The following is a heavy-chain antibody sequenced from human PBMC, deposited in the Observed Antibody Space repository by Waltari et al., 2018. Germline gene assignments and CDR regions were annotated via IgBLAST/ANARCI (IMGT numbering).Heavy chain of an antibody. CDR1: GGSISSGSYY. CDR3: ASRVASHPADYYGMDV. Sequence: QVQLQESGPGLVKPSQTLSLTCTVSGGSISSGSYYWGWIRQPAGKGLEWIGYIYTSGSTNYNPSLKSRVTISVDTSKNQFSLKLSSVTAADTAVYYCASRVASHPADYYGMDVWGQGTTVTVSS. D-gene: IGHD5-12*01. CDR2: IYTSGST. J-gene: IGHJ6*02. V-gene: IGHV4-61*09.